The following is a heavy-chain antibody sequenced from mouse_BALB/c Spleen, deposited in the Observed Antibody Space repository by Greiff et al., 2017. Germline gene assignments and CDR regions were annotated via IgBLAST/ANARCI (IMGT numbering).Heavy chain of an antibody. Sequence: EVQLQQSGAELVRPGALVKLSCKASGFNIKDYYMPWVKQRPEQGLEWIGWIDPENGNTIYDPKFQGKASITADTSSNTAYLQLSSLTSEDTAVYYCARRDYYPATGYSFDYWGQGTTLTVSS. J-gene: IGHJ2*01. CDR3: ARRDYYPATGYSFDY. D-gene: IGHD1-1*01. CDR1: GFNIKDYY. V-gene: IGHV14-1*02. CDR2: IDPENGNT.